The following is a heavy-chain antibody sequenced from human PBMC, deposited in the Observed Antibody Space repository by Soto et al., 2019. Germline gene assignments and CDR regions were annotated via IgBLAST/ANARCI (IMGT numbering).Heavy chain of an antibody. CDR1: GFTVSINY. Sequence: EVQLVESGGGLLQPGGSLRLSCAASGFTVSINYMTWVRQAPGKGLEWVSLIYSSGSSYYADSVKGRFTISRDNSKNTLYLQMNSLRADDTAVYFCARGAVGAKEPHVDFWGQGTLVTVSS. J-gene: IGHJ4*02. CDR3: ARGAVGAKEPHVDF. D-gene: IGHD1-26*01. CDR2: IYSSGSS. V-gene: IGHV3-53*01.